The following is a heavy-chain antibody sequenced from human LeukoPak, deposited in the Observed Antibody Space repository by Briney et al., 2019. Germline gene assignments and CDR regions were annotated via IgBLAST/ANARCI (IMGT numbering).Heavy chain of an antibody. CDR1: GFTFSSYG. J-gene: IGHJ6*02. Sequence: GRSLRLSCAASGFTFSSYGMHWVRQAPGKGLEWVAVISYDGSNKYYADSVKGRFTISRDNSKNTLYLQMNSLRAEDTALYYCAKDYYGSGSYSRVDVWGQGTTVTVSS. CDR2: ISYDGSNK. CDR3: AKDYYGSGSYSRVDV. D-gene: IGHD3-10*01. V-gene: IGHV3-30*18.